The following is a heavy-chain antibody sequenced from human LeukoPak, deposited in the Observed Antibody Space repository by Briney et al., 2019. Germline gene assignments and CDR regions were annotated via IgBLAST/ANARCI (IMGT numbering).Heavy chain of an antibody. Sequence: PGGSLRLSCAASGFTFSTYNMSWIRQAPGKGLEWVSYISSSSSYTNYADSVKGRFTISRDNAKNSLYLQMNSLRAEDTAVYYCARDKASYYWGQGTLVTVSS. CDR1: GFTFSTYN. D-gene: IGHD1-26*01. J-gene: IGHJ4*02. V-gene: IGHV3-11*05. CDR2: ISSSSSYT. CDR3: ARDKASYY.